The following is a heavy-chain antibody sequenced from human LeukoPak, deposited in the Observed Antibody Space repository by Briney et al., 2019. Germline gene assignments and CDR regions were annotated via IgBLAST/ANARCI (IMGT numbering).Heavy chain of an antibody. CDR2: IYYSGST. Sequence: SGGSLRLSCAASGFTVSSNEMSWVRQAPGKGLEWIGYIYYSGSTNYNPSLKSRVTISVDTSKNQFSLKLSSVTAADTAVYYCARAYSSGWYYFDYWGQGTLVTVSS. CDR3: ARAYSSGWYYFDY. J-gene: IGHJ4*02. D-gene: IGHD6-19*01. CDR1: GFTVSSNE. V-gene: IGHV4-59*02.